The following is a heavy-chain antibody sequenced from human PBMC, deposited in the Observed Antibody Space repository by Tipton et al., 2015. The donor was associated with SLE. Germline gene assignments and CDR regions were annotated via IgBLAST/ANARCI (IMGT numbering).Heavy chain of an antibody. V-gene: IGHV4-59*08. Sequence: LRLSCTVSGHSISTYYWSWIRQPPGRDLEWIGYIHYSESTNYNPSLKSRVTISVDTSKNHFSLKLNSVTATDTAVYYCARHQAVAGSSAFDSWGQATLVTVSS. J-gene: IGHJ3*01. CDR1: GHSISTYY. CDR3: ARHQAVAGSSAFDS. CDR2: IHYSEST. D-gene: IGHD6-19*01.